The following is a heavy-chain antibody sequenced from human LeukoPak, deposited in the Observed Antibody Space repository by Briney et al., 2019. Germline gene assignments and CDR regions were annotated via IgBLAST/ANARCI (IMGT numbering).Heavy chain of an antibody. V-gene: IGHV4-34*01. D-gene: IGHD2-8*01. J-gene: IGHJ4*02. CDR2: INHSGST. Sequence: SETLSLTCAVYGGSFSGYYWSWIRQPPGKGLEWIGEINHSGSTNYNPSLKSRVTISVDTSKKQFSLKLSSVTAADTAVYYCAREDTINGVTHFDYWGQGTLVTVSS. CDR1: GGSFSGYY. CDR3: AREDTINGVTHFDY.